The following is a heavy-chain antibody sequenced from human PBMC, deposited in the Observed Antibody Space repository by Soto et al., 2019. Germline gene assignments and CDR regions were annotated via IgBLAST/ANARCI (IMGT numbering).Heavy chain of an antibody. J-gene: IGHJ6*02. CDR1: GYTFSSYD. Sequence: QVQLVQSGAEVKKPGASVKVSCKASGYTFSSYDINWVRQATGQGLEWMGWMNPNTGNTVYAQKFQGRVTMTRNTSISTAYMALSRLASETTAVYYCARERAYGMDVWGQGTTVTGSS. V-gene: IGHV1-8*01. CDR2: MNPNTGNT. CDR3: ARERAYGMDV.